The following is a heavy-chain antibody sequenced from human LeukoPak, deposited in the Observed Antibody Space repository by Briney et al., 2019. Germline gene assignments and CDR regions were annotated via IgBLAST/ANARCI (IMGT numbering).Heavy chain of an antibody. CDR2: INPSGGST. Sequence: ASAKVSCKASGYTFTSYYMHWVRQAPGQGLEWMGIINPSGGSTSYAQKFQGRVTMTRDTSTSTVYMELSSLRSEDTAVYYCARDISYYDSSGYYYYYGMDVWGQGTTVTVSS. D-gene: IGHD3-22*01. V-gene: IGHV1-46*01. CDR3: ARDISYYDSSGYYYYYGMDV. J-gene: IGHJ6*02. CDR1: GYTFTSYY.